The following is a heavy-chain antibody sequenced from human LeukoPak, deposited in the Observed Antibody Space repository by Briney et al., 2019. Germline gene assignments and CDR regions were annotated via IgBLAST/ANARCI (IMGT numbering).Heavy chain of an antibody. CDR3: AKPIAEGYYPYYYYYYGMDV. J-gene: IGHJ6*02. CDR2: ISGSGGST. Sequence: PGGSLRLSCTASGFTFSSYAMSWVRQAPGKGLEWVSAISGSGGSTYYADSVKGRFTISRDNSKNTLYLQMNSLRAEDTAVYYCAKPIAEGYYPYYYYYYGMDVWGQGTTVTVSS. CDR1: GFTFSSYA. D-gene: IGHD3-3*01. V-gene: IGHV3-23*01.